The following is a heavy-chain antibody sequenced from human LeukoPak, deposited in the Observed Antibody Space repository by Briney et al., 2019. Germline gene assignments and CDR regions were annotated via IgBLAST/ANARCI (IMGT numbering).Heavy chain of an antibody. CDR3: ARDPLALRYDIFDY. J-gene: IGHJ4*02. CDR1: GYTFTSYD. D-gene: IGHD3-9*01. V-gene: IGHV1-8*01. CDR2: MNPNSGNT. Sequence: ASAKVSCKASGYTFTSYDINWVRQATGQGLEWMGWMNPNSGNTGYAQKFQGRVTMTRNTSISTAYMELSSLRSEDTAVYYCARDPLALRYDIFDYWGQGTLVTVSS.